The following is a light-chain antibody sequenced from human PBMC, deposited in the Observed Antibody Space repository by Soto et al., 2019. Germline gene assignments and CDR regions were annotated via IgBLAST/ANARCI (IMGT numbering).Light chain of an antibody. CDR1: SSDVGGYNY. Sequence: QSALTQPASVSGSPGQSITISCTGTSSDVGGYNYVSWYQQHPGKAPKLMIYDVSNRPSGVSNRFSGSKSGNTASLTISGLQAEDEADYYCRSYSSNITLVFGGGTKLTVL. CDR2: DVS. J-gene: IGLJ3*02. V-gene: IGLV2-14*01. CDR3: RSYSSNITLV.